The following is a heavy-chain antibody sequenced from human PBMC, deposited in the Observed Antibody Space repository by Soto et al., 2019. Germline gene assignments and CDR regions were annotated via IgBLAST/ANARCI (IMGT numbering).Heavy chain of an antibody. Sequence: SETLSLTCAVYGGSFSGYYWSWTRQPPGKGLEWIGEINHSGSTNYNPSLKSRVTISVDTSKNQFSLKLSSVTAADTAVYYCARGYTAVAGTYYFDYWGQGTLVTVSS. CDR3: ARGYTAVAGTYYFDY. D-gene: IGHD6-19*01. CDR2: INHSGST. CDR1: GGSFSGYY. J-gene: IGHJ4*02. V-gene: IGHV4-34*01.